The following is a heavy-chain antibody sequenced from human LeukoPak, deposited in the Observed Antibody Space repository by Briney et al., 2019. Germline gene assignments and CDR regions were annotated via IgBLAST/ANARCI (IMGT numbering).Heavy chain of an antibody. D-gene: IGHD3-22*01. CDR2: INWNGGST. CDR1: GFTFDDYG. V-gene: IGHV3-20*04. J-gene: IGHJ4*02. Sequence: GGSLRLSCAASGFTFDDYGMSWVRHAPGKGLEWVSGINWNGGSTGYADSVKGRFTISRDNAKNSLYLQMNSLRAEDTAVYYCARYWDRYYDSSGYYYLPYWGQGTLVTVSS. CDR3: ARYWDRYYDSSGYYYLPY.